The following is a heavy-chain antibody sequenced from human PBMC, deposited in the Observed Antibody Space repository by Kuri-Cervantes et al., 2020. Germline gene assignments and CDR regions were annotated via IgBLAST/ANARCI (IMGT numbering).Heavy chain of an antibody. CDR2: ISWNSGST. D-gene: IGHD4-17*01. V-gene: IGHV3-9*01. J-gene: IGHJ4*02. CDR3: ASDKTTAFDY. Sequence: SLKISCAASGFTFDDYAMHWVRQAPGRGLEWVSGISWNSGSTYYADSVKGRFTISRDNAKNSLYLQMNSLRAEDTAVYYCASDKTTAFDYWGQGTLVTVSS. CDR1: GFTFDDYA.